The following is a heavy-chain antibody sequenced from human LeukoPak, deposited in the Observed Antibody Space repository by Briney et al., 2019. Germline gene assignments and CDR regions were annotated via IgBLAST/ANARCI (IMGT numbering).Heavy chain of an antibody. D-gene: IGHD3-10*01. V-gene: IGHV1-3*01. Sequence: GASVKASCKTSGYTFTYYAIHWVRQAPGQRLECMGWINAGNGNIKYSPDFQGRVVFSSDTFASTSYMELSSLRSEDTAVYYCARDNSRAALGCTNFDYWGQGTLVTVSS. CDR1: GYTFTYYA. J-gene: IGHJ4*02. CDR2: INAGNGNI. CDR3: ARDNSRAALGCTNFDY.